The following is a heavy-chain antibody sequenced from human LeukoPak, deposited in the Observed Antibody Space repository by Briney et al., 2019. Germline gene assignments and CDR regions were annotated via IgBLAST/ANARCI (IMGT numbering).Heavy chain of an antibody. V-gene: IGHV3-30*02. D-gene: IGHD2-2*01. CDR1: GFTFSSYW. CDR2: IRYDGSNK. Sequence: TGGSLRLSWAASGFTFSSYWMSWVRQAPGKGLEWVAFIRYDGSNKYYADSVKGRFTISRDNSKNTLYLQMNSLRAEDTAVYYRAKGEGYCSSTSCFYFDYWGQGTLVTVSS. J-gene: IGHJ4*02. CDR3: AKGEGYCSSTSCFYFDY.